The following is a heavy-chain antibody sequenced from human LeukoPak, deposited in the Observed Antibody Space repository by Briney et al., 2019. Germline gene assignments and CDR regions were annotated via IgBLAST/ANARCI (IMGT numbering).Heavy chain of an antibody. CDR3: ARVTKGRGYCSGGSCYVVFDY. V-gene: IGHV1-69*04. CDR2: IIPILGIA. CDR1: GGTFSSYA. D-gene: IGHD2-15*01. J-gene: IGHJ4*02. Sequence: SVKVSCKASGGTFSSYAISWVRQAPGQGLEWMGRIIPILGIANFAQKFQGRVTITADKSTSTAYMELSSLRSEDTAVYYCARVTKGRGYCSGGSCYVVFDYWGQGTLVTVSS.